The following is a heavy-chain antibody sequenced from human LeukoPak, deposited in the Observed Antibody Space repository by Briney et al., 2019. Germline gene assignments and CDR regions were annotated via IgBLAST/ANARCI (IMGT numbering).Heavy chain of an antibody. Sequence: PSETLSLTCTVSGGSITGYYWSWIRQPPGKGLEWIGYIYNSGSTNYNPSLKSRVTISLDTSKNQFSLRLSSVTAADTAVYYCARGKAEHFSYFYDSSGYPLLYFDSWGQGTLVTVSS. CDR3: ARGKAEHFSYFYDSSGYPLLYFDS. J-gene: IGHJ4*02. CDR2: IYNSGST. D-gene: IGHD3-22*01. CDR1: GGSITGYY. V-gene: IGHV4-59*01.